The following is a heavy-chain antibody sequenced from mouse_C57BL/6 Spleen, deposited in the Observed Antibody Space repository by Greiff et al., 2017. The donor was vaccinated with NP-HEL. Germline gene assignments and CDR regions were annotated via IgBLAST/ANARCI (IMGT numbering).Heavy chain of an antibody. CDR2: ISSGSSTI. J-gene: IGHJ1*03. Sequence: EVHLVESGGGLVKPGGSLKLSCAASGFTFSDYGMHWVRQAPEKGLEWVAYISSGSSTIYYADTVKGRFTISRDNAKNTLFLQMTSLRSEDTAMYYCARAELRGYWYFDVWGTGTTVTVSS. CDR1: GFTFSDYG. D-gene: IGHD1-1*01. CDR3: ARAELRGYWYFDV. V-gene: IGHV5-17*01.